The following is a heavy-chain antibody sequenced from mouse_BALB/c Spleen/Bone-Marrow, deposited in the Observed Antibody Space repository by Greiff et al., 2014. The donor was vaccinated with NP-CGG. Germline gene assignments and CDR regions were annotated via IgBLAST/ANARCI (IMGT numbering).Heavy chain of an antibody. D-gene: IGHD1-1*01. CDR2: IWAGGST. CDR3: ARGSYYEGAMDY. V-gene: IGHV2-9*02. Sequence: QVQLQQPGPGLVAPSQSLSITCTVSGFSLPSYGVHWVRQPPGKVLEWLGVIWAGGSTNYNSALMSRLSISKDNSKSQVFLKMNSLQTDDTAMYYCARGSYYEGAMDYWGQGTSVTVAS. CDR1: GFSLPSYG. J-gene: IGHJ4*01.